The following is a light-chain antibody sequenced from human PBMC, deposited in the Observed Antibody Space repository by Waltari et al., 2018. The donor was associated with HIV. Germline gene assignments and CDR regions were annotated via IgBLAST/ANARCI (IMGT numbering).Light chain of an antibody. V-gene: IGKV1-5*03. J-gene: IGKJ1*01. CDR3: QQYKNSPWT. Sequence: DIQITQSPSTLSAFVGDRVTITCRASQSLTAWLAWYQQKPGKAPKLLISQASVLEPEVPSTFSGIGSGTEFALTISSLQPDDFATYYCQQYKNSPWTFGQGTKVELK. CDR2: QAS. CDR1: QSLTAW.